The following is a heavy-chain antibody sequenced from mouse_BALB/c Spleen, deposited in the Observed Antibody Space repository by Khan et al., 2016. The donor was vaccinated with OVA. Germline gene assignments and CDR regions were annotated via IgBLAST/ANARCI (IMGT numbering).Heavy chain of an antibody. D-gene: IGHD2-4*01. V-gene: IGHV1-87*01. CDR1: GYTFTSNW. Sequence: QVQLKESGAELARPGASVKLSCKASGYTFTSNWVQWVKQRPGQGLECIGTIYPGDGDTRYTQKFKDKATLTADKSSSTAYMQLSSLASEDSAVYSCVRLGLYSDSYYFDYWGQGTTLTVSS. J-gene: IGHJ2*01. CDR2: IYPGDGDT. CDR3: VRLGLYSDSYYFDY.